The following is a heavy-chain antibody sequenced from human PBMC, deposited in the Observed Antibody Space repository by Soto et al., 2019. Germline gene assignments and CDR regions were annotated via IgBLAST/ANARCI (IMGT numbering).Heavy chain of an antibody. D-gene: IGHD6-19*01. V-gene: IGHV1-18*01. CDR3: ARVSAVAGLYYYYGMDV. Sequence: QVQLVQSGAEVKKPGASVKVSCKASGYTFTSYGISWVRQAPGQGLEWMGWISAYNGNTNYAQKLQGRVTMTTDTSTITAYMELRSLRSDDTAVYYCARVSAVAGLYYYYGMDVWGQGTTVTVSS. J-gene: IGHJ6*02. CDR2: ISAYNGNT. CDR1: GYTFTSYG.